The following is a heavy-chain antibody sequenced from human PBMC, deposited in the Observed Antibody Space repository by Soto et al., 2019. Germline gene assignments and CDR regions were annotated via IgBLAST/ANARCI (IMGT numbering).Heavy chain of an antibody. CDR2: ISYDGSNK. CDR3: AKDLMIFGVVTSTYFDY. D-gene: IGHD3-3*01. CDR1: GFTFSSYG. J-gene: IGHJ4*02. V-gene: IGHV3-30*18. Sequence: GGSLRLSCAASGFTFSSYGMHWVRQAPGKGLEWVAVISYDGSNKYYADSVKGRFTISRDNSKNTLYLQMNSLRAEDTAVYYCAKDLMIFGVVTSTYFDYWGQGTLVTVSS.